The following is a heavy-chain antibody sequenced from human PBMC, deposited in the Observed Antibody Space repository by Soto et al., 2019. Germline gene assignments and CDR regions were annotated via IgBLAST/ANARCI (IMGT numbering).Heavy chain of an antibody. CDR3: ARERRYCTNGVCYTPGFDY. CDR2: IYSVIST. J-gene: IGHJ4*02. CDR1: GFAVSSNY. D-gene: IGHD2-8*01. V-gene: IGHV3-53*01. Sequence: PGGSLRLSCAASGFAVSSNYRSWFRQAPGKGLKRLAVIYSVISTYYADSVRGRFTISRDNSKNTLYLQMKSPRAEDTAVYYCARERRYCTNGVCYTPGFDYWGQGTLVTVSS.